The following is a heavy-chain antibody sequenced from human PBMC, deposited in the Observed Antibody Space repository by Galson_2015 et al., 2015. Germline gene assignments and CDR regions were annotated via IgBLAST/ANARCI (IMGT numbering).Heavy chain of an antibody. CDR1: GFIFSNHD. Sequence: SLRLSCAASGFIFSNHDINWIRQAPGKGLEWVSDITGSGTTESYADSVKGRFTISRDNAKNSLYLQMNDLRAEDTAVYYCARVVRARFMETYYFDLWGRGTLVTVSS. CDR3: ARVVRARFMETYYFDL. CDR2: ITGSGTTE. V-gene: IGHV3-11*04. D-gene: IGHD3-3*01. J-gene: IGHJ2*01.